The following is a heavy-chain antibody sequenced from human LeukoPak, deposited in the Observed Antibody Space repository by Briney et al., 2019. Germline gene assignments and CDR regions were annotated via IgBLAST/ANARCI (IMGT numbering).Heavy chain of an antibody. J-gene: IGHJ4*02. D-gene: IGHD3-10*01. Sequence: SETLSLTCAVYGGSFSGYYWSWIRQPPGKGLEWIGEINHSGSTNYNPSLKSRVTISVDTSKNQFSLKLSSVTAADTAVYYCARHYGSGSYFLGFDYWGQGTLVTVSS. V-gene: IGHV4-34*01. CDR3: ARHYGSGSYFLGFDY. CDR2: INHSGST. CDR1: GGSFSGYY.